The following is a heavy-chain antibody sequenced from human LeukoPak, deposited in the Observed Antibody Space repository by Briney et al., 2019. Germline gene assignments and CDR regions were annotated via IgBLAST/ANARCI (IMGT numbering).Heavy chain of an antibody. CDR1: GGSISSSSYY. Sequence: PSETLSLTCTVSGGSISSSSYYWGWIRQPPGKGLEWIGSIYYSGSTYYNPSLKSRVTMSVDTSKNQFSLKLSSVTAADTAVYYCASLGWGRLLFDPWGQGTLVTVSS. V-gene: IGHV4-39*01. CDR3: ASLGWGRLLFDP. D-gene: IGHD1-26*01. CDR2: IYYSGST. J-gene: IGHJ5*02.